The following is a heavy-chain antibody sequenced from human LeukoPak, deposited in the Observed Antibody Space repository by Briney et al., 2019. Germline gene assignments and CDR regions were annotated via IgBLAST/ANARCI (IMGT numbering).Heavy chain of an antibody. Sequence: GVSLRLSCAASGFTFSSYAMSWVGQAPGKGLEWGAVIWYDGTNKYYADSVEGRFTISRDNSKNTLYLQMNSLRAEDTAVYYCARTRYNSDGGDYWGQGTPVTVSP. CDR3: ARTRYNSDGGDY. J-gene: IGHJ4*02. V-gene: IGHV3-33*08. D-gene: IGHD6-19*01. CDR1: GFTFSSYA. CDR2: IWYDGTNK.